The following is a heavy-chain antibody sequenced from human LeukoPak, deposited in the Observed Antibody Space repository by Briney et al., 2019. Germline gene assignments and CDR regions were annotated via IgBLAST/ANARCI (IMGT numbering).Heavy chain of an antibody. V-gene: IGHV3-33*01. CDR1: GFTFSSYG. CDR3: ARDYYDSSGYFPDDFDI. Sequence: GGSLRLSCAASGFTFSSYGMHWVRQAPGKGLEWVAVIWYDGGNKYYIDSVKGRFTISRDNSKNTLYLQMNSLRAEDTAVYYCARDYYDSSGYFPDDFDIWGQGTMVTVSS. J-gene: IGHJ3*02. CDR2: IWYDGGNK. D-gene: IGHD3-22*01.